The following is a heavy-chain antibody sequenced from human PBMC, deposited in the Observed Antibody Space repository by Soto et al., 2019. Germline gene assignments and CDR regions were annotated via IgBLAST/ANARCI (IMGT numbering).Heavy chain of an antibody. CDR1: GFSFTNAW. Sequence: EVQLVESGGGLVEPGGSLRLSCAASGFSFTNAWMTWVRQAPGKGLEWVGRITTTPDGGTTDYAAPVQGRFTISRDDSKNTLYLQMNSLKTEDTAVYYCNTSGPPRSSSLWFDPWGQGTLVTVSS. D-gene: IGHD6-6*01. J-gene: IGHJ5*02. V-gene: IGHV3-15*01. CDR2: ITTTPDGGTT. CDR3: NTSGPPRSSSLWFDP.